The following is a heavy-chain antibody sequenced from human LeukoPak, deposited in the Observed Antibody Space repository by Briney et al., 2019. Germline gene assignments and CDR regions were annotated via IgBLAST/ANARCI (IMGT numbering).Heavy chain of an antibody. J-gene: IGHJ4*02. V-gene: IGHV3-74*01. D-gene: IGHD4-17*01. CDR3: ARSKYGDYPYFDY. CDR1: GFTFSSYW. CDR2: INTDGSST. Sequence: GGSLRLSCAASGFTFSSYWMHWVRQAPGKGLVWVSRINTDGSSTSYADSVKGRFTISRDNAKNTLYLQMNSLGAEDTAVYYCARSKYGDYPYFDYWGQGTLVTVSS.